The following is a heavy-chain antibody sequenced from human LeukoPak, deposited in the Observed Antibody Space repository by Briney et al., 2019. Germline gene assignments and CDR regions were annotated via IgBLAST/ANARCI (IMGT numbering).Heavy chain of an antibody. J-gene: IGHJ4*02. Sequence: GASVSVSYRASGDTFNIYAISWVRQAPGQGLEWVGGIIPIFGTSNYAQKFQGRVTITTDESTSTAYMELSSLRSEDTAVYYCARGLGYCSSTSCSPKDYFDYWGQGTLVPVSS. CDR1: GDTFNIYA. CDR2: IIPIFGTS. D-gene: IGHD2-2*01. V-gene: IGHV1-69*05. CDR3: ARGLGYCSSTSCSPKDYFDY.